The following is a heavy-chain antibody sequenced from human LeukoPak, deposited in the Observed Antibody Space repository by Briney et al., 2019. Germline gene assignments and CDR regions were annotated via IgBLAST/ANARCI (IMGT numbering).Heavy chain of an antibody. Sequence: PGGSLRLSCAASGYTFRSYEMNWVRQAPGKGLEWVSYISSSGSTRYYADSVKGRFTISRDNAKSSLFLQTNSLRAEDTALYYCARFGYGGKVDYWGQGTLVTVSS. V-gene: IGHV3-48*03. J-gene: IGHJ4*02. CDR1: GYTFRSYE. D-gene: IGHD4-23*01. CDR3: ARFGYGGKVDY. CDR2: ISSSGSTR.